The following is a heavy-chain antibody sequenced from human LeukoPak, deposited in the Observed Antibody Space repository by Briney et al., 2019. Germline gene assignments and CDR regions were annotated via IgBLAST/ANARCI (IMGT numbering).Heavy chain of an antibody. J-gene: IGHJ4*02. D-gene: IGHD3-22*01. CDR2: INHSGST. Sequence: SETLSLTCAVYGGSFSGYYWSWIRQPPGKGLEWIGEINHSGSTNYNPSLKSRVTISVDTSKNQFSLKLISVTAADTAVYYCARGVGYYYDSSGYYYGDYWGQGTLVTVSS. CDR3: ARGVGYYYDSSGYYYGDY. CDR1: GGSFSGYY. V-gene: IGHV4-34*01.